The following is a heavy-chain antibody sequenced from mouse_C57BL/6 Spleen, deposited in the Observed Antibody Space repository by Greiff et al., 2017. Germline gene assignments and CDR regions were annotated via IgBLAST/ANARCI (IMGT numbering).Heavy chain of an antibody. J-gene: IGHJ2*01. Sequence: QVQLQQSGPELVKPGASVKISCKASGYAFSSSWMNWVKQRPGRGLEWIGRLYPGDGDTNYNGQFKGKATLTADKSSSTAYMQLSSLTSEDSAVYFCANGKEKGSPFFDYWGQGTTLTVSS. CDR1: GYAFSSSW. CDR2: LYPGDGDT. CDR3: ANGKEKGSPFFDY. D-gene: IGHD2-1*01. V-gene: IGHV1-82*01.